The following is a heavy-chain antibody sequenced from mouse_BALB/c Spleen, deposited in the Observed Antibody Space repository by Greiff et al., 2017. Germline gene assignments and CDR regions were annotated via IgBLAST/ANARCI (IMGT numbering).Heavy chain of an antibody. CDR1: GYSITSGYY. V-gene: IGHV3-6*02. CDR2: ISYDGSN. J-gene: IGHJ3*01. CDR3: ARGDGYDGFAY. Sequence: EVKLVESGPGLVKPSQSLSLTCSVTGYSITSGYYWNWIRQFPGNKLEWMGYISYDGSNNYNPSLKNRISITRDTSKNQFFLKLNSVTTEDTATYYCARGDGYDGFAYWGQGTLVTVSA. D-gene: IGHD2-2*01.